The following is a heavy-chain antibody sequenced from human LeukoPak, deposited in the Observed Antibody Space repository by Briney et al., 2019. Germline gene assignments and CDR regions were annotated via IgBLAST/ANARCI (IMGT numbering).Heavy chain of an antibody. CDR1: GGSVTTTSYH. CDR3: ARHYSPIWGMYYGLDV. D-gene: IGHD3-16*01. Sequence: SETLSLTCSVSGGSVTTTSYHWGWIRQPPGKGLEWIASISYSGTTCKSSSLKSRITISVDTSKNEVSLKLSSVTVAETAVYYCARHYSPIWGMYYGLDVWGQGTTVTVFS. CDR2: ISYSGTT. J-gene: IGHJ6*02. V-gene: IGHV4-39*01.